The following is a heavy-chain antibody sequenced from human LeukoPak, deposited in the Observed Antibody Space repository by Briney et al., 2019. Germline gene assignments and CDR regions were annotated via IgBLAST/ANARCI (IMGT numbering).Heavy chain of an antibody. CDR2: INPNSGGT. J-gene: IGHJ3*02. CDR1: GYTFTGYY. Sequence: ASVKVSCKASGYTFTGYYMHWVRQAPGQGLEWMGWINPNSGGTNYAQKFQGRVTMTRDTSISTAYMELSRLRSDDTAVYYCARKALTYVGAFDIWGQGTMVTVSS. D-gene: IGHD4-23*01. V-gene: IGHV1-2*02. CDR3: ARKALTYVGAFDI.